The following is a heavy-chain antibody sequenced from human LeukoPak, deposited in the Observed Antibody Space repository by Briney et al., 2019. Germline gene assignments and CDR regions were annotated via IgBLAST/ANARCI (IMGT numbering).Heavy chain of an antibody. J-gene: IGHJ4*02. CDR3: ARVRIAAAGPYFDY. V-gene: IGHV3-48*01. Sequence: GGSLRLSCAASGFTFSSYSMNWVRQAPGKGLEWVSYISSSSSTIYYADSVKGRFTISRDNNKNSLYLQMNSLSAEATSVYDCARVRIAAAGPYFDYWGQGTLVTVSS. CDR1: GFTFSSYS. D-gene: IGHD6-13*01. CDR2: ISSSSSTI.